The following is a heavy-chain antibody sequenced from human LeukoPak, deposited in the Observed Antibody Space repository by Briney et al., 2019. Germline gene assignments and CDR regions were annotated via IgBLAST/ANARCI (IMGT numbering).Heavy chain of an antibody. CDR1: GYSISSGYY. V-gene: IGHV4-38-2*02. D-gene: IGHD3-10*01. Sequence: PSETLSLTCTVSGYSISSGYYWGWIRQPPGKGLEWIGSIYHSGSTYYNPSLKSRVTISVDTSKNQFSLKLSSVTAADTAVYYCARGLYYYGSGSYYPVFDPWGQGTLVTVSS. J-gene: IGHJ5*02. CDR3: ARGLYYYGSGSYYPVFDP. CDR2: IYHSGST.